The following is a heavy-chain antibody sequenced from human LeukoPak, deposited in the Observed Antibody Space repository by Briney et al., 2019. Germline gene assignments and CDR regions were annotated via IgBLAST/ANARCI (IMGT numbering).Heavy chain of an antibody. Sequence: SETLSLTCTVSGGSISSYYWSWIRQPPGKGLEWIGYIYYSGSTNYNPSLKSRVTISVDTSKNQFSLKLSSVTAADTAVYYCARDKGLVTMVRGVMDYYYDGMDVWGQGTTVTVSS. CDR2: IYYSGST. D-gene: IGHD3-10*01. V-gene: IGHV4-59*01. CDR1: GGSISSYY. J-gene: IGHJ6*02. CDR3: ARDKGLVTMVRGVMDYYYDGMDV.